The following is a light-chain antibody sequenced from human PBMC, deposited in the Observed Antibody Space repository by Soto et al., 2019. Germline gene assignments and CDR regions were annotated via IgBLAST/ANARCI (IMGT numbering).Light chain of an antibody. Sequence: QSALTQPASVSGSPGQSITISCTGTSSDVGSYNLVSWYQQHPGKAPKLMIYEGSKRPSGVSNRFSGSKSGNTASLIISGLQAEDEADYYCCSYAGSSNVFGTGTKLTVL. CDR1: SSDVGSYNL. V-gene: IGLV2-23*03. CDR2: EGS. CDR3: CSYAGSSNV. J-gene: IGLJ1*01.